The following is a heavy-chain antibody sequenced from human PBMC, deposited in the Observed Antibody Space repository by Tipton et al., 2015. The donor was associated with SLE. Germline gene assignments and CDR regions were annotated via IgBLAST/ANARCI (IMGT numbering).Heavy chain of an antibody. CDR2: IKQDGSEK. CDR3: VSSGTVGATRWYFDL. J-gene: IGHJ2*01. D-gene: IGHD1-26*01. Sequence: LSLTCTVSGGSISSHYWSWIRQPPGKGLEWVANIKQDGSEKYYVDSVKGRFTISRDNAKNSLYLQMNSLRAEDTAVYYCVSSGTVGATRWYFDLWGRGPLVTVSS. V-gene: IGHV3-7*01. CDR1: GGSISSHY.